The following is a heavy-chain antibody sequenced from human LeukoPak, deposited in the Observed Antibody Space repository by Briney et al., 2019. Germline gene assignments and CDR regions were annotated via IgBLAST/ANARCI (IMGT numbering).Heavy chain of an antibody. CDR2: ISGSGGST. Sequence: PGGSLRLSCAASGFTFSSYAMSWVRQAPGKGLEWVSAISGSGGSTYYADSVKGRFTISRDNSKNTLYLQMNSLRAEDTAVYYCARRFLESPAFDYWGQGTLVTVSS. CDR1: GFTFSSYA. V-gene: IGHV3-23*01. J-gene: IGHJ4*02. CDR3: ARRFLESPAFDY. D-gene: IGHD3-3*01.